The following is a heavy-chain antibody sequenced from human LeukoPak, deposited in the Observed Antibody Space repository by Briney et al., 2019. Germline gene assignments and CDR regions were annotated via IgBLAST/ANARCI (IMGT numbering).Heavy chain of an antibody. CDR2: IYYSGST. CDR3: ARAVPSLDAFDI. CDR1: GGSISSYY. Sequence: SETLSLTCTVSGGSISSYYWSWIRQPPGKGLEWIGYIYYSGSTNYNPSLKSRVTISVDTSKNQFSLKLSSVTAANTAVYYCARAVPSLDAFDIWGQGTMVTVSS. D-gene: IGHD3-16*01. V-gene: IGHV4-59*01. J-gene: IGHJ3*02.